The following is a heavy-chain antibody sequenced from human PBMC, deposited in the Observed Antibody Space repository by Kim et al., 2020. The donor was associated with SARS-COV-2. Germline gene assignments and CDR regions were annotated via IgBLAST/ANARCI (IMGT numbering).Heavy chain of an antibody. Sequence: GGSLRLSCAASGVTFSDSPIHWVRQSSGKGLEWVGRIRRKVYSYATSYAASVKGRFTISRDDSESTAYLQMNSLKTEDTAVYYCSRSPGTTLAFWDAFDVWGRGRMVTVSS. V-gene: IGHV3-73*01. CDR2: IRRKVYSYAT. J-gene: IGHJ3*01. CDR1: GVTFSDSP. D-gene: IGHD1-1*01. CDR3: SRSPGTTLAFWDAFDV.